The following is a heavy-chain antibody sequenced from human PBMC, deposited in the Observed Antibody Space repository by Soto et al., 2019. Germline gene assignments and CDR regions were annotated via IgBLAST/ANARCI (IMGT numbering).Heavy chain of an antibody. Sequence: SETLSLTCTVSGGSINSGDYYWSWIRQPPGKGLEWIGYIYYSGSTYYNPSLKSRVSISADTSKNQFSLKLSSVTAADTVVYYCARAKGLDTVTTSWFDPWGQGTLVTVSS. CDR3: ARAKGLDTVTTSWFDP. CDR2: IYYSGST. J-gene: IGHJ5*02. V-gene: IGHV4-30-4*01. CDR1: GGSINSGDYY. D-gene: IGHD4-17*01.